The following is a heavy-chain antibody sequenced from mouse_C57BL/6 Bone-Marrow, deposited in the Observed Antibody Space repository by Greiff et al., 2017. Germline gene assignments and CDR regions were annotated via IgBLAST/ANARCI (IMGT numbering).Heavy chain of an antibody. CDR3: VRGLGRRAFDY. V-gene: IGHV10-1*01. CDR2: IRSKSNNYAT. Sequence: EVQLVESGGGLVQPKGSLKLSCAASGFSFNTYAMNWVRQAPGKGLEWVARIRSKSNNYATYYADSVKDRFTISSDDSESMLYLQMNNLKTEDTAMYYCVRGLGRRAFDYWGQGTTLTVSS. D-gene: IGHD4-1*01. CDR1: GFSFNTYA. J-gene: IGHJ2*01.